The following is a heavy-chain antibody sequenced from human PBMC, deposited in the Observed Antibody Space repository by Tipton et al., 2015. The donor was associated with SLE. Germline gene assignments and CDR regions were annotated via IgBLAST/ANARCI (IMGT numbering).Heavy chain of an antibody. Sequence: PGLVKPSETLSLICNVSGHSISSGYYWGWIRQFPGKGLEWIGSFYHSGSTYYNPSLKSRVTISVDTSKNQFSLKLTSVTAADTAVYYCVRGYNYGPGYYFDYWGRGTLVTVSS. CDR1: GHSISSGYY. CDR3: VRGYNYGPGYYFDY. CDR2: FYHSGST. D-gene: IGHD5-24*01. J-gene: IGHJ4*02. V-gene: IGHV4-38-2*02.